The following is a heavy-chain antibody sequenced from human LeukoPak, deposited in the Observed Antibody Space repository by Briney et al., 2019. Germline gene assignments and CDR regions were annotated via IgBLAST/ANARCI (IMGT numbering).Heavy chain of an antibody. J-gene: IGHJ4*02. V-gene: IGHV1-2*02. CDR3: ARVFYYYDSSGYYWY. CDR1: GYTFTGYY. CDR2: INPNSGGT. D-gene: IGHD3-22*01. Sequence: SVKVSCEASGYTFTGYYMHWVRQAPGQGLEWMGWINPNSGGTNYAQKFQGRVTMTRDTSISTAYMELSRLRSDDTAVYYCARVFYYYDSSGYYWYWGQGTLVTVSS.